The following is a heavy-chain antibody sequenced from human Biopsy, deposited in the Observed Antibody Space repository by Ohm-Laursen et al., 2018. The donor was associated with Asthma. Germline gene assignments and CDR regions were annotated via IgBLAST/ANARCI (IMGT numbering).Heavy chain of an antibody. J-gene: IGHJ4*02. CDR3: ARGDSSNWSHYYFDY. CDR1: GFVFRSHA. D-gene: IGHD3-22*01. Sequence: SLRLSCTASGFVFRSHAMHWVRQAPGKGLEWVAVVSYDGGVVHYADSMKGRFTISRDNSKNTLYLQMNSLRAEDTAVYYCARGDSSNWSHYYFDYWGQGTLVTVSS. CDR2: VSYDGGVV. V-gene: IGHV3-33*08.